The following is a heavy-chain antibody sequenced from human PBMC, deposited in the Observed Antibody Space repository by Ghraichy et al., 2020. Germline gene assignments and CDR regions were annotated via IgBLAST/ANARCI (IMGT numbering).Heavy chain of an antibody. CDR3: AKLTLDWWSAFDI. V-gene: IGHV3-23*01. J-gene: IGHJ3*02. D-gene: IGHD3-9*01. Sequence: GGSLRLSCAASGFTFSSYAMSWVRQAPGKGLEWVSTISDSGGSTYYAGSVKGRFTISRDNSKNTLYLQMNNLRAEDTAIYYCAKLTLDWWSAFDIWGQGTMVTVSS. CDR2: ISDSGGST. CDR1: GFTFSSYA.